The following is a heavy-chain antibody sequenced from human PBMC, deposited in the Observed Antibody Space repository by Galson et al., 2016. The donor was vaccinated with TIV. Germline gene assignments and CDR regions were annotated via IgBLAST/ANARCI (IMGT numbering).Heavy chain of an antibody. CDR2: ISSGGTT. J-gene: IGHJ6*02. CDR3: ARDRRHCGNECFLYYYYGMDV. Sequence: SLRLSCAASSFTVNGNFMSWVRQAPGKGLEWVSIISSGGTTNYADSVKGRFTIVKDDSKNILYLHTNSLRVEDSAVYFCARDRRHCGNECFLYYYYGMDVWGQGTTVTVSS. V-gene: IGHV3-66*02. D-gene: IGHD2-21*01. CDR1: SFTVNGNF.